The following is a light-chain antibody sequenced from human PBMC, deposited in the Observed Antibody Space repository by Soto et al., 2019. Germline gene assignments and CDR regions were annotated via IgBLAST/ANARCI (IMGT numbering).Light chain of an antibody. CDR1: QTIITH. J-gene: IGKJ2*01. CDR3: QQSSRNPYT. Sequence: DIQMTQSPSSLSASVGDRVTITCRASQTIITHLNWYQQKPGHAPTLLIYAASNLQVGVPSRFSGSASGTTFTLTISSLQLEDFATYYCQQSSRNPYTFGQGTKVEIK. CDR2: AAS. V-gene: IGKV1-39*01.